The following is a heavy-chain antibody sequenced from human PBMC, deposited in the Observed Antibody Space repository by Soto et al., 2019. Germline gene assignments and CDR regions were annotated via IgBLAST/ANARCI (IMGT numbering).Heavy chain of an antibody. Sequence: PGESLKISCXGSGYSFTNYWISWVRQMPGKGLEWMGRIDPSDSYTNYSPSFQGHVTISADKSISTAYLQWSSLKASDTAMYYCATSTYYYDSSGYYFFGMDVWGQGTTVTVSS. J-gene: IGHJ6*02. D-gene: IGHD3-22*01. CDR3: ATSTYYYDSSGYYFFGMDV. V-gene: IGHV5-10-1*01. CDR2: IDPSDSYT. CDR1: GYSFTNYW.